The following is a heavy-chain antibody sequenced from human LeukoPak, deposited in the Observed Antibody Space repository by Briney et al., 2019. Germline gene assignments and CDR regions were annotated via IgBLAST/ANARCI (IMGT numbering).Heavy chain of an antibody. D-gene: IGHD1-26*01. CDR1: GFTFSRYG. CDR3: AKDRDGLGVAGVGY. CDR2: ISYDGSNK. V-gene: IGHV3-30*18. J-gene: IGHJ4*02. Sequence: PGGSLRLSCAVSGFTFSRYGMHWVRQAPGKGLEWVAVISYDGSNKYYADSVKGRFTISRDNSKNTLYLQMSSLRAEDTAVYYCAKDRDGLGVAGVGYWGQGTLVTVSS.